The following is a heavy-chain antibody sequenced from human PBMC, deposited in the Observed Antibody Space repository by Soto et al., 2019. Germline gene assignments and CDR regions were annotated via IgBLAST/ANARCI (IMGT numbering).Heavy chain of an antibody. CDR1: GFTFRDHW. CDR2: INSDGSTT. CDR3: AKDPHYYGSGSYYTYYYYGMDV. V-gene: IGHV3-74*01. D-gene: IGHD3-10*01. Sequence: GGSLILSCAASGFTFRDHWMHWVRQAPGKGLVWVSRINSDGSTTTYADSVKGRFTISRDNAKSTLYLQLNSLRAEDTAVYYCAKDPHYYGSGSYYTYYYYGMDVWGQGTLVTVSS. J-gene: IGHJ6*02.